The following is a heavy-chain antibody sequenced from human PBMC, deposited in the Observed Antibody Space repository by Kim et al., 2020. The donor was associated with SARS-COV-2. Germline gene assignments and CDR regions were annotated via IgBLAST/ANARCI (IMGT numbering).Heavy chain of an antibody. D-gene: IGHD3-10*01. Sequence: SETLSLTCTVSGGSVSSGSYYWSWIRQPPGKGLEWIGYIYYSGSTNYNPSLKSRVTISVDTSKNQFSLKLSSVTAADTAVYYCATGLGYYGSGCYYRPGGRLGKQFDPWGQGTLVTVSS. J-gene: IGHJ5*02. CDR1: GGSVSSGSYY. CDR3: ATGLGYYGSGCYYRPGGRLGKQFDP. V-gene: IGHV4-61*01. CDR2: IYYSGST.